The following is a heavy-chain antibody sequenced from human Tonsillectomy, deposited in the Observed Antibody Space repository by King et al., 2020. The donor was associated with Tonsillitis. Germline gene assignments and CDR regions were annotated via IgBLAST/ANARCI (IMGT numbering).Heavy chain of an antibody. D-gene: IGHD3-22*01. V-gene: IGHV3-7*01. CDR2: IKENGSEK. CDR1: GFIFSGYW. Sequence: DVQLVESGGGLVQPGGSLRLSCAASGFIFSGYWMSWVRQAPGKGLEWVANIKENGSEKYYVDSLKGRFTISRDNAKNSLYLQMNSLRAEDTAVYYCARAGWGYYYESSGYSDAFDIWGQGTMVTVSS. CDR3: ARAGWGYYYESSGYSDAFDI. J-gene: IGHJ3*02.